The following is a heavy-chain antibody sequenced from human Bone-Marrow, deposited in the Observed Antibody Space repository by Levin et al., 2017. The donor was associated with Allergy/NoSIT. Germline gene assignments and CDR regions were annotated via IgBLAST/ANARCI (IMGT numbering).Heavy chain of an antibody. CDR2: IYHSGIT. D-gene: IGHD6-19*01. J-gene: IGHJ2*01. CDR3: ARETEQWLALRYFDR. V-gene: IGHV4-38-2*02. CDR1: GYSISSGYY. Sequence: PSETLSLTCAVSGYSISSGYYWGWIRQPPGKGLEWIGSIYHSGITYYNPSLKSRVTISVDTSKNQFSLKLSSVTAADTAVYYCARETEQWLALRYFDRWGRGTLVTVSS.